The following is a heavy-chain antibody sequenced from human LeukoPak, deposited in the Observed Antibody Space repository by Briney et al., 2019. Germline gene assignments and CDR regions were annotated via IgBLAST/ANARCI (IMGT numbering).Heavy chain of an antibody. CDR3: ARVQTYYDILTGYYMDV. CDR2: ISAYNRNI. J-gene: IGHJ6*03. V-gene: IGHV1-18*01. Sequence: ASVKVSCKASGYTFTSYGISWVRQAPGQGLEWMGWISAYNRNINYAQKLQGRVTMTTDTSTSTAYMELRSLRSDDTAVYFCARVQTYYDILTGYYMDVWGQGTTVTVSS. D-gene: IGHD3-9*01. CDR1: GYTFTSYG.